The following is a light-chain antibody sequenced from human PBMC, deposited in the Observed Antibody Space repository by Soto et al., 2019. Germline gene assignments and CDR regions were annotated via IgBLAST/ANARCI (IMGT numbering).Light chain of an antibody. Sequence: EIVMTQSPATLYVSPGERATLSCRASQSVSSNLAWYQQKPGQAPRLLIYDASTRATGIPARVSGSGSGTEFTLTISSLQSEDFAVYYCQQYTNWPPWTFGQGTKVEIK. CDR1: QSVSSN. CDR2: DAS. V-gene: IGKV3-15*01. CDR3: QQYTNWPPWT. J-gene: IGKJ1*01.